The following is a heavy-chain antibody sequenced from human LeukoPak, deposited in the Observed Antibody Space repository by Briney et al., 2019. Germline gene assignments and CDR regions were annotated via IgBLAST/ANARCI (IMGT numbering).Heavy chain of an antibody. CDR2: ISGSGGST. D-gene: IGHD3-16*02. CDR1: GFTFSSYA. V-gene: IGHV3-23*01. Sequence: GGSLRLSCAASGFTFSSYAMSWVRQAPGKGLEWVSAISGSGGSTYYADSVKGRFTISRDNSKNTLYLQMNSPRAEDTAVYYCAKDRDDYVWGSYRPYYFDYWGQGTLVTVSS. J-gene: IGHJ4*02. CDR3: AKDRDDYVWGSYRPYYFDY.